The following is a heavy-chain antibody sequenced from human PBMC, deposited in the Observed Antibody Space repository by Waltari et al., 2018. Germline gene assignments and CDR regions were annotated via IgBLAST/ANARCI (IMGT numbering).Heavy chain of an antibody. CDR3: ARGVPSAIAAVALTYFDY. D-gene: IGHD6-13*01. CDR2: IYTSGST. V-gene: IGHV4-4*07. CDR1: GGSISSYY. J-gene: IGHJ4*02. Sequence: QVQLQESGPGLVKPSETLSLTCTVSGGSISSYYWSWIRQLAGKGLEWIGRIYTSGSTNYNPSLKSRVTMSVDTSKNQFSLKLSSVTAADTAVYYCARGVPSAIAAVALTYFDYWGQGTLVTVSS.